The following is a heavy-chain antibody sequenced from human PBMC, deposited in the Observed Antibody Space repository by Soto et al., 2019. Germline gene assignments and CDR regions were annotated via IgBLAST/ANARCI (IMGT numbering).Heavy chain of an antibody. J-gene: IGHJ4*02. CDR2: IYSGGST. V-gene: IGHV3-53*01. CDR1: GFNFINSY. Sequence: GGSLRLSCAASGFNFINSYMSWVRQAPGKGLEWVSVIYSGGSTFYADSVKGRFTISRDNSNSKVSLEMNNLRAEDTAVYYCARDFTGYFDYWGQGALVTVSS. CDR3: ARDFTGYFDY.